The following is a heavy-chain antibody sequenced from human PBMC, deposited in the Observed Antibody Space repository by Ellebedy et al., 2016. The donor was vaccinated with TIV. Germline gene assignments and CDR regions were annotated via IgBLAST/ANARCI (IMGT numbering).Heavy chain of an antibody. CDR3: ARRRVVTPHYYYYGMDV. J-gene: IGHJ6*02. D-gene: IGHD3-3*01. V-gene: IGHV4-59*01. CDR1: GGSISSYY. CDR2: IYYSGST. Sequence: SETLSLTXTVSGGSISSYYWSWIRQPPGKGLEWIGYIYYSGSTNYNPSLKSRVTISVDTSKNQFSLKLSSVTAADTAVYYCARRRVVTPHYYYYGMDVWGQGTTVTVSS.